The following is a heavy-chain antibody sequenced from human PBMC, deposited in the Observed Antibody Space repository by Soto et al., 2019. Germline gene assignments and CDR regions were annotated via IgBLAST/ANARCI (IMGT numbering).Heavy chain of an antibody. D-gene: IGHD1-1*01. V-gene: IGHV5-51*01. J-gene: IGHJ4*02. CDR3: ARAVTGTTRPYHFDY. CDR2: IYPGDSDT. Sequence: GASLKISYRRLGYSFSSCWIGPVRHAPGKGLEWMGIIYPGDSDTRYSPSFQGQVTISADKSITTAYLQWSSLRDSDTAMYYCARAVTGTTRPYHFDYWGQGTLVTVS. CDR1: GYSFSSCW.